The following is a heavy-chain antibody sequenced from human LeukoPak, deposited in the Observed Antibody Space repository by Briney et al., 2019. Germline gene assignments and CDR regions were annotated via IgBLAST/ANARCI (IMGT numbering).Heavy chain of an antibody. CDR2: INHSGST. CDR3: ARGWAWALLPPLNTYYYYGTDV. V-gene: IGHV4-34*01. D-gene: IGHD2-15*01. CDR1: GGSFSGYY. J-gene: IGHJ6*02. Sequence: SETPSLTCAVYGGSFSGYYWSWIRQPPGKGLEWIGEINHSGSTNYNPSLKSRVTISVDTSKNQFSLKLSSVTAADTAVYYCARGWAWALLPPLNTYYYYGTDVWGQGTTVTVSS.